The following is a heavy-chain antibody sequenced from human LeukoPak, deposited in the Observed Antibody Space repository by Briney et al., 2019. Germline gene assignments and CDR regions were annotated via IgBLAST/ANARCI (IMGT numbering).Heavy chain of an antibody. J-gene: IGHJ4*02. CDR3: ARAVTSGGVIVPFDY. V-gene: IGHV1-18*01. D-gene: IGHD3-16*02. CDR1: GYTFTSYG. CDR2: ISAYNGNT. Sequence: GASVKVSCKASGYTFTSYGISWVRQAPGQGLEWMGWISAYNGNTNYAQKLQGRVTMTTDTSTSTAYMELRSLRSDDTAGYYCARAVTSGGVIVPFDYWGQGTLVTVSS.